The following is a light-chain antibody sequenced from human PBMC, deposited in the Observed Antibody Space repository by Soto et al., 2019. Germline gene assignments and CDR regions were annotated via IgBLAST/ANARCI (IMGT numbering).Light chain of an antibody. CDR2: DAS. Sequence: IVLTQSPVTLALSPGENAVLSCRASQSVSTSLAWYQHKPGQAPRLFIYDASKRAPGIPARFTGSGSGTDFTLTISSLEPEDIAVYYCQARDVWPSFGQGTKVEIK. CDR1: QSVSTS. CDR3: QARDVWPS. J-gene: IGKJ1*01. V-gene: IGKV3-11*01.